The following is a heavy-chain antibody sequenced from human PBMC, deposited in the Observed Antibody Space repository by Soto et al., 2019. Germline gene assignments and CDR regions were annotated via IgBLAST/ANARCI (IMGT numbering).Heavy chain of an antibody. CDR3: ARGYEDDAFDI. J-gene: IGHJ3*02. V-gene: IGHV1-69*02. CDR2: IIPILGIA. Sequence: SVKVSCKASGGTFSSYTISWVRQAPGQGLEWMGRIIPILGIANYAQKFQGRVTITADKSTSTAYTELSSLRSEDTAVYYCARGYEDDAFDIWGQGTMVTVSS. CDR1: GGTFSSYT. D-gene: IGHD5-12*01.